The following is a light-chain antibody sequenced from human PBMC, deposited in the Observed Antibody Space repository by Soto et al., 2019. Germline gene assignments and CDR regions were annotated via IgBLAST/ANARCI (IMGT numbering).Light chain of an antibody. CDR1: QSVSGSS. CDR3: QQFGSSPPWT. Sequence: EIVLTQSPGTLSLSPVERATLSCRASQSVSGSSLAWYQQKPGQAPRLLIYGAASRATGVPDRFSGSGSGTDFTLTIRRLEAEDFAVYYCQQFGSSPPWTLGQGTRVEIK. J-gene: IGKJ1*01. CDR2: GAA. V-gene: IGKV3-20*01.